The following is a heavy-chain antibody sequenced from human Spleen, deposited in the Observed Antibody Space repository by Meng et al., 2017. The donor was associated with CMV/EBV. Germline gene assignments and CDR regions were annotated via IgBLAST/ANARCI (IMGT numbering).Heavy chain of an antibody. Sequence: GESLKISCAASGFTFSDYYMSWIRQAPGKGLEWVSYISSSGSSIYYADSVKGRFTISRDNAKNSLYLQMNSLRAEDTAVYYRARDRRGRWLQNPGGFDNWGQGTLVTVSS. CDR3: ARDRRGRWLQNPGGFDN. J-gene: IGHJ4*02. CDR2: ISSSGSSI. D-gene: IGHD5-24*01. V-gene: IGHV3-11*01. CDR1: GFTFSDYY.